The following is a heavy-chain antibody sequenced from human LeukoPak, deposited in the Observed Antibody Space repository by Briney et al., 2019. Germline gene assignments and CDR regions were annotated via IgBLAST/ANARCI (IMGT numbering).Heavy chain of an antibody. Sequence: GASVKVSCKASGGTFSSYAISWVRQAPGQGLEWMGRIIPILGITNYAQKFQGRVTITADKSTSTAYMELSSLRSEDTAVYYCAREIDSGSYPWGQGTLVTVSS. CDR1: GGTFSSYA. CDR3: AREIDSGSYP. D-gene: IGHD1-26*01. CDR2: IIPILGIT. V-gene: IGHV1-69*04. J-gene: IGHJ5*02.